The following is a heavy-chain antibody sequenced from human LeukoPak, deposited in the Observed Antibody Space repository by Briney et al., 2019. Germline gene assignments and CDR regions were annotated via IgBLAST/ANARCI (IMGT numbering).Heavy chain of an antibody. CDR3: ARWGGTRQCYFDY. CDR2: TRFDGSIK. CDR1: GFIFSDYG. D-gene: IGHD1-1*01. J-gene: IGHJ4*02. Sequence: PGRSLRLSCAVSGFIFSDYGFHWVRQAPGKGPEWVAVTRFDGSIKQYADSVKGRFTISRDDSKNTLYLQMNFLKSEDTAVYYCARWGGTRQCYFDYWGQGTLVTVSS. V-gene: IGHV3-33*01.